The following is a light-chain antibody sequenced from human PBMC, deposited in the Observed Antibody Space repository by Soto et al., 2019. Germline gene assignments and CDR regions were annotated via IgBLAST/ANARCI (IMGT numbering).Light chain of an antibody. J-gene: IGKJ1*01. Sequence: DIQMTQSPSTLSASVGDRVSITCRASQNIERWLAWYQQKPGKAPKLLIYDASSLESGVPSRFSGSGSGTEFTLTISSLQPDDFATYYCQHRETFGQGTKVDIK. CDR2: DAS. CDR3: QHRET. V-gene: IGKV1-5*01. CDR1: QNIERW.